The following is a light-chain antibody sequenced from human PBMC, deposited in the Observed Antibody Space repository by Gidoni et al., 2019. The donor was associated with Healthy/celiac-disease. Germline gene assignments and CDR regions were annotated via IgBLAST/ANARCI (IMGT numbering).Light chain of an antibody. V-gene: IGKV3-20*01. J-gene: IGKJ2*01. CDR3: HQYGTSRGYT. CDR2: GAS. Sequence: IVLTQSPGTLSLSPGERATLSCRASQSVSSSYLAWYQQKPGQAPRLLIYGASSRATGIPDRFSGSGYGTDFTLTISRLEPEDFAVYYCHQYGTSRGYTFGQGTKLEIK. CDR1: QSVSSSY.